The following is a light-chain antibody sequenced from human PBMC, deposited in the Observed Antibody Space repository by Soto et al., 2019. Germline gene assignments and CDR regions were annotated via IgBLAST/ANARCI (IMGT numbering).Light chain of an antibody. V-gene: IGKV1-33*01. CDR1: QDISTY. Sequence: DVQMTQSLSSLSASVGDRVTITCQASQDISTYLNWYQQKPGKAPELLIFDASYLQTGVASRFSGSGSGTDFTLTISSLQPEDIATYYCQQYDNVPPYTFGQGTKLEI. CDR3: QQYDNVPPYT. J-gene: IGKJ2*01. CDR2: DAS.